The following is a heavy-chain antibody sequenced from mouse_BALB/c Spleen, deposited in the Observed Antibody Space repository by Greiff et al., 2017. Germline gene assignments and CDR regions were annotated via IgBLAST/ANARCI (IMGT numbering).Heavy chain of an antibody. Sequence: EVQLQESGPGLVKPSQSLSLTCTVTGYSITSDYAWNWIRQFPGNKLEWMGYISYSGSTSYNPSLKSRISITRDTSKNQFFLQLNSVTTEDTATYYCAREDSSGLDYWGQGTTLTVSS. V-gene: IGHV3-2*02. CDR2: ISYSGST. CDR1: GYSITSDYA. CDR3: AREDSSGLDY. J-gene: IGHJ2*01. D-gene: IGHD3-2*01.